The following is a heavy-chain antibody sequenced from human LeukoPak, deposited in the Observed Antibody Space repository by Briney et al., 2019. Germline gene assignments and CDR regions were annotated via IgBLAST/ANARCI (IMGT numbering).Heavy chain of an antibody. V-gene: IGHV3-21*01. D-gene: IGHD6-19*01. CDR3: ARGRRSSGWFGPWDY. CDR2: ISSSSSFV. Sequence: PGRTLRLSCAPSGFTFSDYNMNWVRQAPGKGLEWVSSISSSSSFVYYADSVKGRITVSRDNAKNSLYLQIDSLGAEETAVFYCARGRRSSGWFGPWDYWGQGTLVTVSS. J-gene: IGHJ4*02. CDR1: GFTFSDYN.